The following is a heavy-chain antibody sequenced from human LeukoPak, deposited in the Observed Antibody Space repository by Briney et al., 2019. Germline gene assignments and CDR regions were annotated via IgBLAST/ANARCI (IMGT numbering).Heavy chain of an antibody. CDR3: ARGIDWLLSSYFDY. CDR1: GGSVSSGSYY. V-gene: IGHV4-61*01. D-gene: IGHD3-9*01. J-gene: IGHJ4*02. Sequence: SETLSLTCTVSGGSVSSGSYYWSWIRQPPGKGLEWIGYISYSGSTNYNPSLKSRVTISVDTSKNQFSLKLSSVTAADTAVYYCARGIDWLLSSYFDYWGQGTLVAVSS. CDR2: ISYSGST.